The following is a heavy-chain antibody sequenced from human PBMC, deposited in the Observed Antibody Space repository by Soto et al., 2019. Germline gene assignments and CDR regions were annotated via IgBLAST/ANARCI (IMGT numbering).Heavy chain of an antibody. Sequence: SETLSLTCTVSDGSISSGSYYWSWIRQPPGKGLEWIAYIYYSGSTYSNPSLKSRVTISVDTSKNQFSLKLSSVTAADTAVYYCARAPQGDYWFDPWGQGTLVTVSS. V-gene: IGHV4-30-4*01. D-gene: IGHD2-21*02. J-gene: IGHJ5*02. CDR2: IYYSGST. CDR1: DGSISSGSYY. CDR3: ARAPQGDYWFDP.